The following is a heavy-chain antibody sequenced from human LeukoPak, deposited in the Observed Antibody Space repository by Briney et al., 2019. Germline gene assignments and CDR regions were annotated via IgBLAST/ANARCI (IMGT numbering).Heavy chain of an antibody. J-gene: IGHJ5*02. CDR1: GFTFSSYT. CDR3: ARGEYNFGQGHNWFGP. CDR2: ISYDGSNE. Sequence: GGSLRLSCAASGFTFSSYTMHWVRQAPGKGLEWVAVISYDGSNEHCADSVKGRFTISRDNSKNRLDLQMNSLRVGDTAVYYCARGEYNFGQGHNWFGPWGQGTLVTVSS. V-gene: IGHV3-30*04. D-gene: IGHD5-18*01.